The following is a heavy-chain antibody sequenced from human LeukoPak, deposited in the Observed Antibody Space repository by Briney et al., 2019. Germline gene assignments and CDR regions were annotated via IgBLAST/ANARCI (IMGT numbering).Heavy chain of an antibody. Sequence: GGSLRLSCAASGFTFSSYWMSWVRQAPGKGLEWVANLKEDGGEKNYVASVKGRFTISRANAKNSLYVQMTGLSAEGTVFYYCARDRCYCTLDYWGERTL. CDR3: ARDRCYCTLDY. CDR2: LKEDGGEK. V-gene: IGHV3-7*01. CDR1: GFTFSSYW. J-gene: IGHJ4*02. D-gene: IGHD2-21*02.